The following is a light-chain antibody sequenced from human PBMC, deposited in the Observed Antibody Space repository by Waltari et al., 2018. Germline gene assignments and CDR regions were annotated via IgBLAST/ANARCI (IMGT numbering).Light chain of an antibody. V-gene: IGKV3-20*01. J-gene: IGKJ2*01. CDR2: GAS. CDR1: QTLNNNY. CDR3: QHYGSSPYT. Sequence: ETVLTQSPCTLSLSTGERVSLPCRASQTLNNNYLAWYQQKPGQAPGLLIRGASRRATGVPDRFSGSVAGTDFTLTISRLEIEDSAVYYCQHYGSSPYTFGQGTRLEI.